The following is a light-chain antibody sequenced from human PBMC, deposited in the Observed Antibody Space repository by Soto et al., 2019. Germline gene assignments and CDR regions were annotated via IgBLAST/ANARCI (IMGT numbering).Light chain of an antibody. V-gene: IGKV3-15*01. CDR3: QQYYNWPLT. J-gene: IGKJ4*01. CDR2: GAS. CDR1: QSLRSS. Sequence: VMTQSPAALSVSPGERATLSCRASQSLRSSLAWYQQNPGQAPRLIIYGASTRATGIPARFIGSGSGTECTLTISSLQSEDVAVYYCQQYYNWPLTFGGGTKVDIK.